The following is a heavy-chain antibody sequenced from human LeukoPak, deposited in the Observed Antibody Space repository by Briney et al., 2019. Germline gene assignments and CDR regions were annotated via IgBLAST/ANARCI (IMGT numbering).Heavy chain of an antibody. CDR2: IKSKTDGGTT. J-gene: IGHJ4*02. D-gene: IGHD1-1*01. V-gene: IGHV3-15*01. CDR3: TTGFTAGTTFFDY. Sequence: GGSLRLSCAASGFTFSNAWMSWVRQAPGKGLEWVGRIKSKTDGGTTDYAAPVKGRFTISRDDSKNTLYLQMNSLKTEDTAVYYCTTGFTAGTTFFDYWGQGTLVTVSS. CDR1: GFTFSNAW.